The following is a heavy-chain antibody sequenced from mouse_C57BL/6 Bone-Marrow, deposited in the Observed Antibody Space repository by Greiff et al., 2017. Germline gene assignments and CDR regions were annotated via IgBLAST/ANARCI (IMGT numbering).Heavy chain of an antibody. V-gene: IGHV1-61*01. CDR1: GYTFTSYW. D-gene: IGHD2-3*01. CDR2: IYPSDSET. J-gene: IGHJ2*01. Sequence: QVQLQQPGAELVRPGSSVKLSCKASGYTFTSYWMDWVKQRPGQGLEWIGNIYPSDSETHYNQKFKDKATLTVDKSSSTAYMQLSSLTSEDSAVYYCAREGGGYYRDFDYWGQGTTLTVSS. CDR3: AREGGGYYRDFDY.